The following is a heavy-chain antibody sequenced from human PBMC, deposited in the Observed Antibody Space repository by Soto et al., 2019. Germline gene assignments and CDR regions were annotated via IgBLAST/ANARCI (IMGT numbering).Heavy chain of an antibody. CDR2: ITSSGSAI. J-gene: IGHJ5*02. V-gene: IGHV3-48*01. CDR3: TRGYTGYAQAGLDA. CDR1: GFTFSIYS. Sequence: GGSLRLSCAASGFTFSIYSMNWVRQAPGKGLEWVSYITSSGSAIYYADTVRGRFTISRDNAKNSLYLQMNSLRAEDTAVYYCTRGYTGYAQAGLDAWGQGTPVTVSS. D-gene: IGHD5-12*01.